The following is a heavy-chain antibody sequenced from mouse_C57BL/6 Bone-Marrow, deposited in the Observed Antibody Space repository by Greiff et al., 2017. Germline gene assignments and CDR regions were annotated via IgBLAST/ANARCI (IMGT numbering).Heavy chain of an antibody. CDR1: GYTFTDYY. V-gene: IGHV1-76*01. CDR3: ARGGALYFDY. CDR2: IYPASGNT. J-gene: IGHJ2*01. Sequence: VKLQESGAELVRPGASVKLSCKASGYTFTDYYINWVKQRPGQGLEWIARIYPASGNTYYNEKFKGKATLTVEKSSSTAYMQLSSLTSEDSAVYFCARGGALYFDYWGQGTTLTVSS.